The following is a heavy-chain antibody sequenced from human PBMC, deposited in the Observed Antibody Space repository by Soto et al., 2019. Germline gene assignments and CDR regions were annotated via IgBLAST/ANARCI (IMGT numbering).Heavy chain of an antibody. CDR3: ARGMGRQILGGNYYYAIDV. CDR2: IIPIFPTP. CDR1: GGTFGNAA. D-gene: IGHD3-3*02. J-gene: IGHJ6*02. Sequence: QVQLEQSGAEVKKPGSSVTVSCKASGGTFGNAAISWVRQAPGQGLEWMGGIIPIFPTPDYAQKFQGRVTMTADECTSTASMELTSLRSEHTAVYYWARGMGRQILGGNYYYAIDVWGQGTRVTVSS. V-gene: IGHV1-69*12.